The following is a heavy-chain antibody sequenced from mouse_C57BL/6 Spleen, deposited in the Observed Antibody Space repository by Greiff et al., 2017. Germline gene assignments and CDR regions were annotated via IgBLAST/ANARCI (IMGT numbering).Heavy chain of an antibody. CDR3: ARANWDHYYAMDY. V-gene: IGHV3-6*01. CDR2: ISYDGSN. Sequence: EVKLMESGPGLVKPSPSLSLTCSVTGYSITSGYYWNWIRQFPGNKLEWMGYISYDGSNNYNPSLKNRISITRDTSKNQFFLKLNSVTTEDTATYYCARANWDHYYAMDYWGQGTSVTVSS. CDR1: GYSITSGYY. J-gene: IGHJ4*01. D-gene: IGHD4-1*01.